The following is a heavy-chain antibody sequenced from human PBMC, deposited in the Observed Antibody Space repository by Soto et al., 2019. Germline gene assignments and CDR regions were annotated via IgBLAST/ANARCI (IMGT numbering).Heavy chain of an antibody. J-gene: IGHJ3*01. Sequence: EGQLLQSGGGLVQPGESLRVSCAASGFTFSSSGMSWVRQAPGKGLEWVSSISVRGDYRYYADSVKGRFTISRDSSKNTLYLQMNSLTAEDTAVYYCAYHGVFDFWGQGTMVAVSS. CDR3: AYHGVFDF. CDR2: ISVRGDYR. D-gene: IGHD4-17*01. CDR1: GFTFSSSG. V-gene: IGHV3-23*01.